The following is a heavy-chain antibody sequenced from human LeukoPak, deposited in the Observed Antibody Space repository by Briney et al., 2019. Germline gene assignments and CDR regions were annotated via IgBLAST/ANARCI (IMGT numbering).Heavy chain of an antibody. CDR3: ARVSGSGYY. CDR2: ISNSGST. Sequence: SETLSLTCTVSGGSISSGGYYWSWIRQHPGKGLEWIGYISNSGSTYYNPSLKSRATISIDTSKNQFSLKLSSVTAADTAVYYCARVSGSGYYWGQGTLVTVSS. D-gene: IGHD3-22*01. CDR1: GGSISSGGYY. J-gene: IGHJ4*02. V-gene: IGHV4-31*03.